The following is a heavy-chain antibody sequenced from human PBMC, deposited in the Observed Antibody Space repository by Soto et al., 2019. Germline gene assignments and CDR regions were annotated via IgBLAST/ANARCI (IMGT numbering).Heavy chain of an antibody. Sequence: QVQLVQSGAEVKKPGASVKVSCKASGYTFTSYAMHWVRQAPGKGLEWVAVISYDGSNKYYADSVKGRFTISRDNSKNTLYLQMNSLRAEDTAVYYCAKAGVVPAAIDYWGQGTLVTVSS. CDR3: AKAGVVPAAIDY. CDR1: GYTFTSYA. V-gene: IGHV3-30*04. CDR2: ISYDGSNK. D-gene: IGHD2-2*01. J-gene: IGHJ4*02.